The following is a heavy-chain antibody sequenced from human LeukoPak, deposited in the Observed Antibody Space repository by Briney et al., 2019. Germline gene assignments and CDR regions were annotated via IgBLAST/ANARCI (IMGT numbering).Heavy chain of an antibody. D-gene: IGHD1-26*01. J-gene: IGHJ4*02. CDR2: ISGSGGST. CDR3: ARALWELLSPVDY. V-gene: IGHV3-23*01. CDR1: GFTFSSYA. Sequence: GGSLRLSCAASGFTFSSYAMSWVRQAPGRGLEWVSAISGSGGSTYYADSVKGRFTISRDNSKNTLYLQMNSLRAEDTAVYYCARALWELLSPVDYWGQGTLVTVSS.